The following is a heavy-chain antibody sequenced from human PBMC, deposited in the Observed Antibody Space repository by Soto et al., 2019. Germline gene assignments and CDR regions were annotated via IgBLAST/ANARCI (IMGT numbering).Heavy chain of an antibody. CDR1: GYSFSDFG. D-gene: IGHD4-17*01. CDR3: ARSDYYEDTGTFEY. CDR2: ISGKNGNT. V-gene: IGHV1-18*04. J-gene: IGHJ4*02. Sequence: QVHLVQSGGELKKPGASVKVSCKASGYSFSDFGITWVRQAPGQGLEWMGWISGKNGNTNYAQKVQGRVTLTADTLTSTAYMEMRALTSDDTATYYCARSDYYEDTGTFEYWGQGTPVTVSS.